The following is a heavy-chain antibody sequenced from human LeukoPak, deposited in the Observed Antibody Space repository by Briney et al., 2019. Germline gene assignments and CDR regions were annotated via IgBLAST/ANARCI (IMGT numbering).Heavy chain of an antibody. CDR3: ARDNSVGDTAWWFDP. Sequence: GASLNVSCKASGYTFTSYYMHWVRQAPGQGLEWMGLINPSGSSTSYAQKFQGRLSLTRDMSTSTDYMELSSLRSEDTAVYYCARDNSVGDTAWWFDPWGQGTLVTVSS. J-gene: IGHJ5*02. D-gene: IGHD1-26*01. CDR2: INPSGSST. V-gene: IGHV1-46*01. CDR1: GYTFTSYY.